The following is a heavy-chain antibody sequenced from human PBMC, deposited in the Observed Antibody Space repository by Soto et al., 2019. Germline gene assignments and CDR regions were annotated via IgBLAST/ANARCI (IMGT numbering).Heavy chain of an antibody. CDR2: ISGSGGST. CDR3: VRMSVVGYFDY. Sequence: GGSLRLSCAASGFTFSSYAMSWVRQAPGKGLEWVSAISGSGGSTYYADSVKGRFTISRDNSKNTLYLQMNSLRAADTAVYSCVRMSVVGYFDYWGRGSLVTVSS. J-gene: IGHJ4*02. D-gene: IGHD3-22*01. CDR1: GFTFSSYA. V-gene: IGHV3-23*01.